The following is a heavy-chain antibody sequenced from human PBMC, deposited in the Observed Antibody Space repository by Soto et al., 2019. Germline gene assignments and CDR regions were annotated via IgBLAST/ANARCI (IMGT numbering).Heavy chain of an antibody. V-gene: IGHV1-69*02. CDR2: IIPILDIP. D-gene: IGHD2-8*02. J-gene: IGHJ6*01. CDR1: GGTFSRYT. CDR3: ASHFTGVLVLGTSPPGGDNYGWDV. Sequence: QVQLVQSGAEVKKPGSSVKVSCKASGGTFSRYTFTWVRQAPGQGLERMGRIIPILDIPNYAQNFQGRVTITADKSTSTAYMELSSLRSDDTAVYYCASHFTGVLVLGTSPPGGDNYGWDVW.